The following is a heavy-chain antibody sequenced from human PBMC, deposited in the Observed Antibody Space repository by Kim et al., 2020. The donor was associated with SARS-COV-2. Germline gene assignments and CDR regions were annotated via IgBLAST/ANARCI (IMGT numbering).Heavy chain of an antibody. J-gene: IGHJ4*02. CDR2: IYYSGST. Sequence: SETLSLTCTVSGGSISSSSYYWGWIRQPPGKGLEWIGSIYYSGSTYYNPSLKSRVTISVDTSKNQFSLKLSSVTAADTAVYYCARHDGSGSYLAYWGQGTLVTVSS. D-gene: IGHD3-10*01. CDR1: GGSISSSSYY. V-gene: IGHV4-39*01. CDR3: ARHDGSGSYLAY.